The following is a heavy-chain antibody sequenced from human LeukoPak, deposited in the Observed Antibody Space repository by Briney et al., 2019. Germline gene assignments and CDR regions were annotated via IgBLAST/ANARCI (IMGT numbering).Heavy chain of an antibody. V-gene: IGHV3-53*01. CDR1: GFTVSSNY. CDR2: IYSGGST. CDR3: AKGNNEAYSSCFDY. Sequence: GGSLRLSCAASGFTVSSNYMSWVRQAPGKGLEWVSVIYSGGSTYYADSVKGRFTISRDNSKNTLYLQMNSLRAEDTAVYYCAKGNNEAYSSCFDYWGQGTLVTVSS. D-gene: IGHD1/OR15-1a*01. J-gene: IGHJ4*02.